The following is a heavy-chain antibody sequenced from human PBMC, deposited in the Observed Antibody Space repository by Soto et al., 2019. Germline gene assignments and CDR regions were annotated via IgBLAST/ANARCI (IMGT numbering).Heavy chain of an antibody. CDR1: GYSFTNYG. D-gene: IGHD6-19*01. J-gene: IGHJ6*03. CDR2: ISAFNGNT. V-gene: IGHV1-18*01. Sequence: QDQLVQSGAEMKKPGASVTVSCKASGYSFTNYGITWVRQAPGQGLEWLGWISAFNGNTHYAQKVQGRVTMPTDASTSTAYMELRSLRSDDTAVYYCARDRGVAPPVAGNTHYYYYMDVWGKGTTVTVSS. CDR3: ARDRGVAPPVAGNTHYYYYMDV.